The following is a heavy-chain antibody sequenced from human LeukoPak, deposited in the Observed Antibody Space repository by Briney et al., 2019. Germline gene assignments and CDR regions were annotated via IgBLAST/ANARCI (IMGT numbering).Heavy chain of an antibody. CDR2: IYYSGST. J-gene: IGHJ3*02. CDR3: ARDYYDSSKTLLRAFDI. D-gene: IGHD3-22*01. CDR1: GGSISSYY. Sequence: SETLSLTCTVSGGSISSYYWSWIRQPPGKGLEWIGDIYYSGSTNYNPSLKSRVTISVDPSKNQFSLKLSSVTAADTAVYYCARDYYDSSKTLLRAFDIWGQGTMVTVSS. V-gene: IGHV4-59*12.